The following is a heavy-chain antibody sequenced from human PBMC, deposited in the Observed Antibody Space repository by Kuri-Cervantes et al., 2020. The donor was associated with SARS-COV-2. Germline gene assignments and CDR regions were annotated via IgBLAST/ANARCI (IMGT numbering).Heavy chain of an antibody. J-gene: IGHJ5*02. V-gene: IGHV3-74*01. CDR2: INNDGSST. D-gene: IGHD3-3*01. CDR3: ARHDSLKS. Sequence: GGSLRLSCAASGFTFSSYWMHWVRQAPGMGLVWVSRINNDGSSTSYADFVKGRVTISRDNAKNTAYLQIHSLRADDTALYYCARHDSLKSWGQGTLVTVSS. CDR1: GFTFSSYW.